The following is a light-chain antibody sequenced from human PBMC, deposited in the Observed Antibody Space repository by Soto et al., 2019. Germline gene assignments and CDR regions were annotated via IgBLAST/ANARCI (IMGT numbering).Light chain of an antibody. J-gene: IGKJ1*01. CDR1: QSVSSR. V-gene: IGKV3-20*01. CDR2: GAS. Sequence: EIVMTQSPATLSVSPGERATLSCTASQSVSSRLAWYQQKPGQGPRLLIYGASSRATGTPDRFSGSGSGTDFTLTINRLEPEDFALYYCQQYGSSPPTFGQGTKVDIK. CDR3: QQYGSSPPT.